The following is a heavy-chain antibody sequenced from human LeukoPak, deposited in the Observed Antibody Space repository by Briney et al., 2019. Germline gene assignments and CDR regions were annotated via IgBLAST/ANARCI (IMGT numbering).Heavy chain of an antibody. CDR2: IKQDGSEK. CDR1: GFTFSSYW. J-gene: IGHJ4*02. D-gene: IGHD3-10*01. Sequence: GGSLRLSCAASGFTFSSYWMSWVRQAPGKGLEWVANIKQDGSEKYYVDSVKGRFTISRDNAKNSLYLQMNSLRAEDTAVYYCARDFSWFGELDYFDYWGQGTLVTVSS. CDR3: ARDFSWFGELDYFDY. V-gene: IGHV3-7*01.